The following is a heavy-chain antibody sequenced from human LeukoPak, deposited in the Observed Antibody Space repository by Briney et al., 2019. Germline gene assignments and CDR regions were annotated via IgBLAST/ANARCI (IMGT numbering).Heavy chain of an antibody. CDR1: GYTFTIYD. J-gene: IGHJ4*02. CDR3: ARGLGSPVGQ. CDR2: MNPKTGNT. Sequence: ASVKVSCKASGYTFTIYDINWVRQAPGQGLEWMGWMNPKTGNTGYAQNFQGRVSMTSNTSITTAYMELSSLRSEDTAVYYCARGLGSPVGQWGQGTLVTVSS. D-gene: IGHD1-26*01. V-gene: IGHV1-8*01.